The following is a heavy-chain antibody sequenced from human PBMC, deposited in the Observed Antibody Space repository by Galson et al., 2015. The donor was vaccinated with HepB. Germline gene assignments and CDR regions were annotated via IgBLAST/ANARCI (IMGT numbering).Heavy chain of an antibody. V-gene: IGHV1-69*13. CDR2: IIPIFGTA. Sequence: SVKVSCKASGGTFSSYAISWVRQAPGQGLEWMGGIIPIFGTANYAQKFQGRVTITADESTSTAYMELSSLRSEDTAVYYCAMGEDCTNGVCYHFDYWGQGTLVTVSS. CDR1: GGTFSSYA. D-gene: IGHD2-8*01. J-gene: IGHJ4*02. CDR3: AMGEDCTNGVCYHFDY.